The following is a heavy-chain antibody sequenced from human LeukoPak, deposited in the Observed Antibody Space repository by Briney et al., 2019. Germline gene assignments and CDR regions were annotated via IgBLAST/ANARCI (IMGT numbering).Heavy chain of an antibody. V-gene: IGHV1-24*01. CDR3: ATPARRLRDGNYFDY. Sequence: ASVKVSCKVSGYTLTELSMHWVRQAPGKGLEWMGGFYPEDGETVYAQKFQGRVTMTEDTSTDTAYMELSSLRSEDTAVYYCATPARRLRDGNYFDYWGQGTLVTVSS. CDR2: FYPEDGET. J-gene: IGHJ4*02. CDR1: GYTLTELS. D-gene: IGHD2-21*02.